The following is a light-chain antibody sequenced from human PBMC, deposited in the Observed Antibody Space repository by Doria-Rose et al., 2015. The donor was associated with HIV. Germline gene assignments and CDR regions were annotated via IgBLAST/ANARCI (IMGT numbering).Light chain of an antibody. CDR3: QQYYDTPS. CDR1: QSLLYTSKNY. Sequence: DIRMTQSPDSLAVSLGERATFNCKSNQSLLYTSKNYLAWYQQKPGQPPKLLIYWASTRQSVVPARFSGSGSGTDFTLTISSLEAEDVAVYYCQQYYDTPSFGPGTTVDIK. V-gene: IGKV4-1*01. J-gene: IGKJ3*01. CDR2: WAS.